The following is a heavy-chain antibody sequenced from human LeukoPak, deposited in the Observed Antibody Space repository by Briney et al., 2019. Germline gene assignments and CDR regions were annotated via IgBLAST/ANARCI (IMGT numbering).Heavy chain of an antibody. CDR1: GYSFTSYW. CDR3: ARGTVRGTYYYYGMDV. J-gene: IGHJ6*02. CDR2: IYPGDSDT. D-gene: IGHD3-10*01. Sequence: GESLKISCKGSGYSFTSYWIGWVRQMPGKGLEWMGIIYPGDSDTRYSPSFQSQVTISADKSISTAYLQWSSLKASDTAMYYCARGTVRGTYYYYGMDVWGQGTTVTVSS. V-gene: IGHV5-51*01.